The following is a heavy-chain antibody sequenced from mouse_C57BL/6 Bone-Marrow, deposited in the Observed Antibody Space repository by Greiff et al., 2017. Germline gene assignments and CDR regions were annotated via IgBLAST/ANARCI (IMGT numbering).Heavy chain of an antibody. Sequence: EVQLQQSGPELVKPGASVKMSCKASGYTFTDYYMHWVKQSHGKSLEWIGYIYPNNGGNGYNQKFKGKATLTVDTSSSTAYMELRRLTSEDSAVYYCAREYDYDRRAYFDYWGQGTTLTVSS. CDR2: IYPNNGGN. J-gene: IGHJ2*01. D-gene: IGHD2-4*01. CDR1: GYTFTDYY. V-gene: IGHV1-34*01. CDR3: AREYDYDRRAYFDY.